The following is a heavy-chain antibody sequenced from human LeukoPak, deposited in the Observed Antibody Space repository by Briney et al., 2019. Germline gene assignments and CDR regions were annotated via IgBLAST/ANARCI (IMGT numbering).Heavy chain of an antibody. CDR3: AKNHDSISYHTDGAFDI. D-gene: IGHD3-22*01. CDR1: GFTFSSYA. J-gene: IGHJ3*02. V-gene: IGHV3-23*01. CDR2: ISGSGGST. Sequence: PGGSLRLSCAASGFTFSSYAMSWVRQAPGKGLEWVPVISGSGGSTYYADSVKGRFTISRDNSKNTLYLQMNSLRAEDTAVYYXAKNHDSISYHTDGAFDIWGPGTMVTVSS.